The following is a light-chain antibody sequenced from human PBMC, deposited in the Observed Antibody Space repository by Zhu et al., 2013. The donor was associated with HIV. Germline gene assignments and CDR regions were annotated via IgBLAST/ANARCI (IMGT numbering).Light chain of an antibody. CDR1: TSNIGNNY. CDR2: DDN. Sequence: QSVLTQPPSVSAAPGQMVTISCSGSTSNIGNNYVSWYQHLPGTAPKLLIYDDNKRPSGIPDRFSGSKSGTSATLGITGLQTGDEADYYCGTWDSSLSAGQVFGGGTKLTVL. CDR3: GTWDSSLSAGQV. V-gene: IGLV1-51*01. J-gene: IGLJ2*01.